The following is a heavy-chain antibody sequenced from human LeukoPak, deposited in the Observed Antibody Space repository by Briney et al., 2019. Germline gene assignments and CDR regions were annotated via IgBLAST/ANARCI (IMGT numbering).Heavy chain of an antibody. D-gene: IGHD4-17*01. Sequence: SETLSLTCAVSGGSISSGGYSWSWIRQPPGKGLEWIGYIYHSGSTYYNPSLKSRVTISVDRSKNQFSLKLSSVTAADTAVYYCARGDYVSLFFDYWGQGTLVNVSS. CDR2: IYHSGST. CDR3: ARGDYVSLFFDY. V-gene: IGHV4-30-2*01. J-gene: IGHJ4*02. CDR1: GGSISSGGYS.